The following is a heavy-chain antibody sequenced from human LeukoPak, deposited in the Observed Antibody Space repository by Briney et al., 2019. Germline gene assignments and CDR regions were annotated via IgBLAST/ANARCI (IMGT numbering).Heavy chain of an antibody. CDR3: AHEGSGYDY. D-gene: IGHD6-19*01. Sequence: CPTLVNPTQTLTLTCTFSGFSLSTSGVGVGWIRQPPGKALEWLAVIYWDDDKRYSPSLKSRLTITKNTSKNQVVLIMTNMDPVDTDTYYCAHEGSGYDYWGQGTLVTVS. CDR2: IYWDDDK. CDR1: GFSLSTSGVG. J-gene: IGHJ4*02. V-gene: IGHV2-5*02.